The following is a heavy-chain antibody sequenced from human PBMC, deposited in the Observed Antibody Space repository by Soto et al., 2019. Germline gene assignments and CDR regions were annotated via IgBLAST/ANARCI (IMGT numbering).Heavy chain of an antibody. V-gene: IGHV3-11*06. Sequence: PWGSLLLSCAASGFTFSDSYMSWIRQAPGKGLEWVSQISSGGSFTKYADSVKGRFTISRDSAKNSLYLQMSSLRAEDTAVYYCARERASSFDSWGQGAMVTVSS. J-gene: IGHJ5*01. CDR1: GFTFSDSY. CDR3: ARERASSFDS. CDR2: ISSGGSFT.